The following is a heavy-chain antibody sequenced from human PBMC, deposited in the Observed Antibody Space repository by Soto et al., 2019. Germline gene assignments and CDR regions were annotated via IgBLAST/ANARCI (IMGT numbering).Heavy chain of an antibody. CDR3: ARGPLVVFNYFES. Sequence: QVQLVQSGTEVKKPGSSVKVSCKASGGTFRNYPINWVRQAPGQGLEWMGSIFPLTDIPDYAQNFQARLTISANKSTSTAYMELISLTSDDTAMYFCARGPLVVFNYFESWGQGTLVTVSS. CDR2: IFPLTDIP. J-gene: IGHJ4*02. V-gene: IGHV1-69*02. CDR1: GGTFRNYP.